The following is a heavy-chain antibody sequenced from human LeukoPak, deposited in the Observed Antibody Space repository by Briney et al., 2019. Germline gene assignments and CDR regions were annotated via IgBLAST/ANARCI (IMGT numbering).Heavy chain of an antibody. CDR2: IYSDGTI. J-gene: IGHJ4*02. Sequence: GGSLRLSCAASGFTVSSNYMSWVRQVPGKGLEWVSVIYSDGTISYADSVKCRFTISRDNSENTLYLQMNSLRVEDTAVYYCAREVGGGASGQWGQGTLVTVSS. CDR1: GFTVSSNY. CDR3: AREVGGGASGQ. D-gene: IGHD3-16*01. V-gene: IGHV3-66*01.